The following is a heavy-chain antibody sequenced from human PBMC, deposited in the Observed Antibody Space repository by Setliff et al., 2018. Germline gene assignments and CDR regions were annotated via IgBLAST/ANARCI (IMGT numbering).Heavy chain of an antibody. CDR1: GYRFSSYW. CDR2: LKPGDSGI. D-gene: IGHD3-22*01. J-gene: IGHJ4*02. CDR3: VRHPYYDSSGYYSYFDY. V-gene: IGHV5-51*01. Sequence: PGESLKISCKGSGYRFSSYWIGWVRQMPGKGLEWIGILKPGDSGIRYSPSFQGQVTLSADTSIATAYLHWTSLKASDTAMYYCVRHPYYDSSGYYSYFDYWGQGALVTVSS.